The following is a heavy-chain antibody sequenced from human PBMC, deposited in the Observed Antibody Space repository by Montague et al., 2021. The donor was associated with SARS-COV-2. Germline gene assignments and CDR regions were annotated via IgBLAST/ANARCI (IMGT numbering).Heavy chain of an antibody. D-gene: IGHD2-15*01. J-gene: IGHJ4*02. Sequence: SETLSLTCSVSGESFSGFFWNWIRQPAGKGLEWIGRIYASGGTDFNPSLESRVTMSVDTSKNQFSLKVNSVTAADTAMYYCAGGVVAALPVVDYWGRGTLVTVSS. CDR3: AGGVVAALPVVDY. CDR2: IYASGGT. V-gene: IGHV4-4*07. CDR1: GESFSGFF.